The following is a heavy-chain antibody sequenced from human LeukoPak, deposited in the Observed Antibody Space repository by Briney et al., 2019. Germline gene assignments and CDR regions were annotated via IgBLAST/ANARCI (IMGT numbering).Heavy chain of an antibody. V-gene: IGHV3-23*01. Sequence: GGSLRLSRAASGFIFSAYAMSWVRQAPGQGLEWVSVIGTGGETHYADSVRGRFTISRNNFKNTLYLQMNSLRAEDTAVYYCAKRVTVTTKYFDSWGQGTLVTVSS. D-gene: IGHD4-17*01. CDR3: AKRVTVTTKYFDS. CDR1: GFIFSAYA. CDR2: IGTGGET. J-gene: IGHJ4*02.